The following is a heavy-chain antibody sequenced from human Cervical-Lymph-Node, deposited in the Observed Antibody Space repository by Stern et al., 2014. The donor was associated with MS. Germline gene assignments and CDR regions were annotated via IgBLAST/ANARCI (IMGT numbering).Heavy chain of an antibody. J-gene: IGHJ6*02. CDR3: ARTGTVVTSGYYYGMDV. V-gene: IGHV1-3*01. CDR1: GNNTADYG. D-gene: IGHD4-23*01. CDR2: INPGNGNR. Sequence: QVQLVQSGAEAKKPGASVKGSCKPDGNNTADYGIICERQATGQRLEWMGGINPGNGNRRYSQKIQGRVPITRDTSASTAYMELSSLRSEDTAVYYCARTGTVVTSGYYYGMDVWGQGTTVTVSS.